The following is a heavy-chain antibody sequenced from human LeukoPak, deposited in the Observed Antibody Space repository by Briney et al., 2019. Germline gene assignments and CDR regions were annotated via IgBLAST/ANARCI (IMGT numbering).Heavy chain of an antibody. CDR3: ARDNDYGDYPEY. CDR1: GGSISSGSYY. Sequence: SETLSLTCAVSGGSISSGSYYWSWIRQPAGKGLEWIGRIYTSGSTNYNPSLKSRVTISVDTSKSQLSLKLSSVTAADTAVYYCARDNDYGDYPEYWGQGTLVTVSS. V-gene: IGHV4-61*02. J-gene: IGHJ4*02. D-gene: IGHD4-17*01. CDR2: IYTSGST.